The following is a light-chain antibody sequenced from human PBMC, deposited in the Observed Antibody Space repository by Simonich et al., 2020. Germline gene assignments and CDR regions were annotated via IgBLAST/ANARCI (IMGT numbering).Light chain of an antibody. CDR1: SSDVGGYNY. CDR3: CSYAGSNTYVV. Sequence: QSALTQPASVSGSPGQSITISCTGTSSDVGGYNYVSWYQQHPGKAPKLMIYDVSTRPSGVPDRFSGSKSGNTASLTISGLQAEDEADYYCCSYAGSNTYVVFGGGTKLTVL. CDR2: DVS. V-gene: IGLV2-11*01. J-gene: IGLJ2*01.